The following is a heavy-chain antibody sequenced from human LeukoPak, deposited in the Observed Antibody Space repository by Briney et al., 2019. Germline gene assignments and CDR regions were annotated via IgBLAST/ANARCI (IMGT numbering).Heavy chain of an antibody. Sequence: PGGSLRLSCAASGFTLSSYGMHWVRQAPGKGLEWVAVIWYDGSNKYYADSVKGRFTISGDNSKNTLYLQMNSLRAEDTAVYYCARDGPGRVSPDYWGQGTLVTVSS. V-gene: IGHV3-33*01. CDR3: ARDGPGRVSPDY. CDR1: GFTLSSYG. CDR2: IWYDGSNK. D-gene: IGHD6-13*01. J-gene: IGHJ4*02.